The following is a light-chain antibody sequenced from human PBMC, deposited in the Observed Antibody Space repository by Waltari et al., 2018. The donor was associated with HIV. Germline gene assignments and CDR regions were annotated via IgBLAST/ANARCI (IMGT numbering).Light chain of an antibody. CDR3: QQRTNWPPLT. CDR1: QSVRTY. Sequence: EIVLTQSPATLSLSPGERATLSCRASQSVRTYLAWYQQKPGQAPRLLIYDASNRATGIPARFSGSGSGTDFTLTISSLEPEDSAFYYCQQRTNWPPLTFGGGTKVEIK. J-gene: IGKJ4*01. V-gene: IGKV3-11*01. CDR2: DAS.